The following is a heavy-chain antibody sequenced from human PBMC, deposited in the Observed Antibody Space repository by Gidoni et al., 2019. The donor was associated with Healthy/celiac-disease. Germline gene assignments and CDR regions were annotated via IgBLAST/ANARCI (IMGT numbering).Heavy chain of an antibody. CDR2: MNPNSGNT. D-gene: IGHD1-26*01. J-gene: IGHJ4*02. CDR1: GYTFTSYD. CDR3: ARDGVGPIPFDY. V-gene: IGHV1-8*01. Sequence: QVQLVQSGAEVKKPGAAVKVSCKAAGYTFTSYDINWVRQATGPGLEWMGWMNPNSGNTGYAQKFQGRVTMTRNTSISTAYMELSSLRSEDTAVYYCARDGVGPIPFDYWGQGTLVTVSS.